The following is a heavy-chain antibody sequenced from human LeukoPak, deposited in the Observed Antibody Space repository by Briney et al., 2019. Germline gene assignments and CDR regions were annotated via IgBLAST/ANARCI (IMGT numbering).Heavy chain of an antibody. J-gene: IGHJ3*02. Sequence: GRSLRLSCAASGFTFSSYGMHWVRQAPGKGLEWVAVISYDGSNKYYADSVEGRFTISRDNSKNTLYLQMNSLRAEGTAVYYCAKVKQWQQKRKRLNAFDIWGQGTMVTVSS. D-gene: IGHD6-19*01. CDR3: AKVKQWQQKRKRLNAFDI. CDR1: GFTFSSYG. CDR2: ISYDGSNK. V-gene: IGHV3-30*18.